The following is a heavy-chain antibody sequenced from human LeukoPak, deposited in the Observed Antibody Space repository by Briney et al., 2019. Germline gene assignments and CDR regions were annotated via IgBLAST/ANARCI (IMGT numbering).Heavy chain of an antibody. J-gene: IGHJ6*02. V-gene: IGHV3-23*01. Sequence: SGGSLRLSCAASGFTFSNYAMSWVRQAPGKGLEWVSTASGRGDYISYADSVKGRFTISRGKSRNTAFLQMDSLRHEDTGVYFCARDRYASRSYVMDVWGQGTTVVVSS. CDR1: GFTFSNYA. CDR3: ARDRYASRSYVMDV. CDR2: ASGRGDYI. D-gene: IGHD2-2*01.